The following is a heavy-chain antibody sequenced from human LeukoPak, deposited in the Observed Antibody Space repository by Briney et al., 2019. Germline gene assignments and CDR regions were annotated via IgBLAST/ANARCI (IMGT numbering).Heavy chain of an antibody. D-gene: IGHD2-15*01. CDR1: GFTFSSYA. CDR2: ISYDGSNK. J-gene: IGHJ4*02. CDR3: ARDPPRYCSGGSCYLFYY. V-gene: IGHV3-30*04. Sequence: GRSLRLSCAASGFTFSSYAMHWVRQAPGKGLEWVAVISYDGSNKYYADSVKGRFTISRDNSKNTLYLQMNSLRAEDTAVYYCARDPPRYCSGGSCYLFYYWGQGTLVTVSS.